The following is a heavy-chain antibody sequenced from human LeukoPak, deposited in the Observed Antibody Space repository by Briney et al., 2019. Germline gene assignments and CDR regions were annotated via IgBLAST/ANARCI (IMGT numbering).Heavy chain of an antibody. CDR2: ISGSGGST. V-gene: IGHV3-23*01. J-gene: IGHJ4*02. D-gene: IGHD6-13*01. CDR3: AKGTVGANIAAAGIDY. Sequence: PGGSLRLSCAASGFTFSSYSMNWVRQAPGKGLEWVSAISGSGGSTYYADSVKGRFTISRDNSKNTLYLQMNSLRAEDTAVYYCAKGTVGANIAAAGIDYWGQGTLVTVSS. CDR1: GFTFSSYS.